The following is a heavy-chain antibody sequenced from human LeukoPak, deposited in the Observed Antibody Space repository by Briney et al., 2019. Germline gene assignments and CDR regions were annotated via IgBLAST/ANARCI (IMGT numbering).Heavy chain of an antibody. D-gene: IGHD3-10*01. V-gene: IGHV1-69*04. CDR3: ARDFGDSGVRGVLSFDY. J-gene: IGHJ4*02. CDR1: GGTFSSYA. Sequence: PWASVKVSCKASGGTFSSYAISWVRQAPGQGLEWMGRIIPILGIANYAQKFQGRVTITADKSTSTAYMELSSLRSEDTAVYYCARDFGDSGVRGVLSFDYWGQGTLVTVSS. CDR2: IIPILGIA.